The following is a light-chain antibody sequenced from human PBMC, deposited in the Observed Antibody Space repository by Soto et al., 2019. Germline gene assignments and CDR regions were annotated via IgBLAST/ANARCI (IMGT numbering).Light chain of an antibody. CDR1: QSINIY. V-gene: IGKV1-39*01. CDR2: GAF. CDR3: QQSFRSPYT. J-gene: IGKJ2*01. Sequence: IQMTQSPSSLSAFVGDRVTVTCRASQSINIYLNWYQQRPGKAPTLLIYGAFSLQSGVASRFSGGGSRTDFTLTISSLQPEDFATYYCQQSFRSPYTFGQGTKLEIK.